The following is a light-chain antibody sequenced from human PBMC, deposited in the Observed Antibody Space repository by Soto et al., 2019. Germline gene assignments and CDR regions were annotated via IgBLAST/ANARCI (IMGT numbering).Light chain of an antibody. CDR1: QSISSY. V-gene: IGKV1-39*01. CDR2: AAS. Sequence: IQMTQSPSSLSASVGDRVTLTCRASQSISSYLNWYQQKPGKAPKLLIYAASSLQSGVPSRFSGSGSGTDFTLTISSLEPEDFAVYYCQQCNNGPQTFGQGTKVDVK. CDR3: QQCNNGPQT. J-gene: IGKJ1*01.